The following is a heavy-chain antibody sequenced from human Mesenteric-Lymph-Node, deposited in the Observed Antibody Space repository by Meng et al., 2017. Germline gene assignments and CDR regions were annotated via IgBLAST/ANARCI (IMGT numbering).Heavy chain of an antibody. J-gene: IGHJ4*02. Sequence: QVQLVRAGAEVKKPGSSVEVSCKASGGTFSSYAISWVRQAPGQGLEWMGGIIPIFGTANYAQKFQGRVTITADKSTSTAYMELSSLRSEDTAVYYCARGSNYYDSSGESDYWGQGTLVTVSS. CDR2: IIPIFGTA. D-gene: IGHD3-22*01. CDR1: GGTFSSYA. V-gene: IGHV1-69*06. CDR3: ARGSNYYDSSGESDY.